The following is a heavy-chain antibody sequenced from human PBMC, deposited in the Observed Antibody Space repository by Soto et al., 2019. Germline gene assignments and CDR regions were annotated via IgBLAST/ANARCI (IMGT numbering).Heavy chain of an antibody. CDR1: GGSISSTTYY. D-gene: IGHD3-22*01. J-gene: IGHJ4*02. Sequence: SETLSLTCSVSGGSISSTTYYWGWIRQPPGQGLEWLGTIYYSGTTSYNPSLKSRVIISVDTSNNQFFLKLRTVTAADTAVYYCARHRQYYDTSGYQQRYFDYWGQGTQVTVSS. V-gene: IGHV4-39*01. CDR2: IYYSGTT. CDR3: ARHRQYYDTSGYQQRYFDY.